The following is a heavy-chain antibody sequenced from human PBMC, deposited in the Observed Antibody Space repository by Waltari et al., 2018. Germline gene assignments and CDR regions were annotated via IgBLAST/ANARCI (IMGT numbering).Heavy chain of an antibody. J-gene: IGHJ6*03. Sequence: QLQESGPGLVKPSETLSLTCTVSGGSISSSSYYWGWIRQPPGKGLEWFGSMFYSGSTNYNPSLKSRVTISVDTSKNQFSLKLTSVTAADTAVYYCARHDREVNYYYMDVWGKGTTVTVSS. D-gene: IGHD1-26*01. CDR2: MFYSGST. V-gene: IGHV4-39*01. CDR3: ARHDREVNYYYMDV. CDR1: GGSISSSSYY.